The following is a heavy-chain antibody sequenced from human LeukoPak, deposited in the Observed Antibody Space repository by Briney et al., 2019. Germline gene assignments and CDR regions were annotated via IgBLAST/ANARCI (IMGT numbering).Heavy chain of an antibody. CDR2: ISTYSDYT. CDR1: GYTFISYG. Sequence: ASVKVSCKASGYTFISYGITWVRQAPGQGLEWMGWISTYSDYTNYAQMFQGRATMATDTSTNTAYMELRSLRSDDTAVYYCARGLLLEAFSDYWGQGTLVTVSS. J-gene: IGHJ4*02. D-gene: IGHD3-22*01. V-gene: IGHV1-18*01. CDR3: ARGLLLEAFSDY.